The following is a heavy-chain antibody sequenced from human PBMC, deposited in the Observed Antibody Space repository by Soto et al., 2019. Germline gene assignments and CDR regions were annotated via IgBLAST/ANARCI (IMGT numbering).Heavy chain of an antibody. Sequence: QVQLQESGPGLVKPSQTLSLTCTVSGASIPSDDFYWSWIRQPPGKGLEWIGYVYYSGSTYYNPSLKSRVPLAIDTSKNQFSLKLTSVTAADTAVYYCARSTGRYWGQGTLVTVSS. D-gene: IGHD2-21*01. CDR1: GASIPSDDFY. V-gene: IGHV4-30-4*01. CDR2: VYYSGST. CDR3: ARSTGRY. J-gene: IGHJ4*02.